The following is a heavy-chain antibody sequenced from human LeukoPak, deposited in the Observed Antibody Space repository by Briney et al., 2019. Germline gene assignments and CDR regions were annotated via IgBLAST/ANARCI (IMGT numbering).Heavy chain of an antibody. CDR3: AKDLTTVTTSDFDY. V-gene: IGHV3-30*02. CDR2: IRYDGGNK. D-gene: IGHD4-11*01. CDR1: GFTFSSYG. Sequence: GGSLRLSCAASGFTFSSYGMHWVRQAPGKGLEWVAFIRYDGGNKYYADSVKGRFTISRDNSKNTLYLQMNSLRAEDTAVYYCAKDLTTVTTSDFDYWGQGTLVTVSS. J-gene: IGHJ4*02.